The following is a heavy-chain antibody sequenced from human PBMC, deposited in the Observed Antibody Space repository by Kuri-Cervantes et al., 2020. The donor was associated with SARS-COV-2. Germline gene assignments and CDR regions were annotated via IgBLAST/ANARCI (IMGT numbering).Heavy chain of an antibody. CDR2: ISWNSGSI. D-gene: IGHD2-2*01. CDR1: GFTFDDYA. CDR3: ARYACTSCHAWFYYYGMDV. V-gene: IGHV3-9*01. J-gene: IGHJ6*02. Sequence: LSLTCAASGFTFDDYAMHWVRQAPGKGLEWVSGISWNSGSIGYEDSVKGRFTISRDNAKNSLYLQMNSLRAEDTAVYYCARYACTSCHAWFYYYGMDVWGQGTTVTVSS.